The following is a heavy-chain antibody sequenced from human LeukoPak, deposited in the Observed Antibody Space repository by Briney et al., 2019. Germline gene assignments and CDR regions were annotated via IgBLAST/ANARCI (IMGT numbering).Heavy chain of an antibody. CDR1: GGSISSGHFY. J-gene: IGHJ6*02. CDR2: IYYNGIT. V-gene: IGHV4-30-4*01. D-gene: IGHD4-23*01. CDR3: ARDRSTVDYYGLDV. Sequence: TLSLTCTVSGGSISSGHFYWSWIRQPPEKGLEYIGYIYYNGITFYNPSLRSRITISIDTSKNQFSLKLNSVTAADTAVYYCARDRSTVDYYGLDVWGQGTTVIVSS.